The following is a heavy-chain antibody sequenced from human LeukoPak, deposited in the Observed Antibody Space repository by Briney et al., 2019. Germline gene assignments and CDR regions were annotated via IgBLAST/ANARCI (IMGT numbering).Heavy chain of an antibody. V-gene: IGHV3-53*01. D-gene: IGHD6-13*01. J-gene: IGHJ4*02. Sequence: GGSLRLSCAASGFTVSSNYMSWVRQAPGKGLEWVSVIYSGGATFYADSVKGRFTISRDNSKNTLYLQMNSLRAEDTAVYYCAKETGIAAAGTFYWGQGTLVTVSS. CDR1: GFTVSSNY. CDR2: IYSGGAT. CDR3: AKETGIAAAGTFY.